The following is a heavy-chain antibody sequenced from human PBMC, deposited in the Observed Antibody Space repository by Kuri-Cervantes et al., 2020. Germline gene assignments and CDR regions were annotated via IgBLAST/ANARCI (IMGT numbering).Heavy chain of an antibody. V-gene: IGHV3-30*02. J-gene: IGHJ4*02. CDR3: AKDIGWYYYDSRGGVGADY. CDR1: GFSFDDFA. CDR2: IRYDGSNQ. Sequence: GGSLRLSWAASGFSFDDFAMHWVRQAPGKGLEWVAFIRYDGSNQYFADSVKGRFTISRDISKNTLYLQMNSLRAEDTAVYSCAKDIGWYYYDSRGGVGADYWGQGTLVTVSS. D-gene: IGHD3-22*01.